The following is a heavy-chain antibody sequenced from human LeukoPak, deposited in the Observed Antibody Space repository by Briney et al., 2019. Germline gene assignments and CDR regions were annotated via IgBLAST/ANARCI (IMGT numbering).Heavy chain of an antibody. J-gene: IGHJ4*02. Sequence: GGSLRLSCAASGFTFSSYSMNWVRQAPGKGLEWVSSIRSSSSSYIYYADSVKGRFTISRDNAKNSLYLQMNSLRAEDTAVYYCARSPPSIVATGGYYFDYWGQGTLVTVSS. D-gene: IGHD5-12*01. CDR1: GFTFSSYS. CDR2: IRSSSSSYI. V-gene: IGHV3-21*01. CDR3: ARSPPSIVATGGYYFDY.